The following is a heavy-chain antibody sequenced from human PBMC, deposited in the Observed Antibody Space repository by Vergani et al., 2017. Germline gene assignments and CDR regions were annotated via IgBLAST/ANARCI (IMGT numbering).Heavy chain of an antibody. V-gene: IGHV1-2*02. J-gene: IGHJ4*02. Sequence: VQLVQSGADVRKPGESLTISCKASGYTFTGYYMHWVRQAPGQGLEWMGWINPNSGGTNYAQKFQGRVTMTRDTSISTAYMELSRLRSDDTAVYYCAREGNTVMYFDYWGQGTLVTVSS. CDR2: INPNSGGT. CDR3: AREGNTVMYFDY. D-gene: IGHD4-17*01. CDR1: GYTFTGYY.